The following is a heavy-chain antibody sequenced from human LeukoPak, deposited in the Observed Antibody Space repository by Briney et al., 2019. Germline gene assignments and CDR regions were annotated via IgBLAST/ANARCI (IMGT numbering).Heavy chain of an antibody. CDR3: RIVVVPAAAFDY. Sequence: GASVKVSCKASGYTFTGYYMHWVRQAPGQGLEWMGWINPNSGGTNCAQKFQGRVTMTRDTSISTAYMELSRLRSDDTAVYYCRIVVVPAAAFDYWGQGTLVTVSS. CDR1: GYTFTGYY. J-gene: IGHJ4*02. CDR2: INPNSGGT. D-gene: IGHD2-2*01. V-gene: IGHV1-2*02.